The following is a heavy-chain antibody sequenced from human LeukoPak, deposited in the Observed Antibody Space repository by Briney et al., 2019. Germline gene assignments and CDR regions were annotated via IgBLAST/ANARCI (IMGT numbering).Heavy chain of an antibody. CDR1: GGTFSSYA. J-gene: IGHJ4*02. D-gene: IGHD1-26*01. Sequence: ASVKVSCKASGGTFSSYAISGVRQAPGQGLEWMGGIIPIFGTANYAQKFQVRVTITTDESTSTAYMELSSLRSEDTAVYYCARSIVVPGGAFDYWGQGTLVTVSS. CDR2: IIPIFGTA. CDR3: ARSIVVPGGAFDY. V-gene: IGHV1-69*05.